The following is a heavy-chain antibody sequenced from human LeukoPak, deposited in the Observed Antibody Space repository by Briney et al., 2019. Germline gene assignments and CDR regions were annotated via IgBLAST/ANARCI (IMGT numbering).Heavy chain of an antibody. CDR2: ISSSGSTI. CDR1: GFTFSSYA. J-gene: IGHJ2*01. V-gene: IGHV3-48*04. CDR3: ARDVGLLSIAVANWYFDL. D-gene: IGHD6-19*01. Sequence: GGSLRLSCAASGFTFSSYAMSWVRQAPGKGLEWVSYISSSGSTIYYADSVKGRFTISRDNAKNSLYLQMNSLGAEDTAVYYCARDVGLLSIAVANWYFDLWGRGTLVTVSS.